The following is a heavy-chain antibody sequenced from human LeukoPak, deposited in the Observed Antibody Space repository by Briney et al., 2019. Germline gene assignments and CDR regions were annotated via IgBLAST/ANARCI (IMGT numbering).Heavy chain of an antibody. V-gene: IGHV4-39*01. CDR1: GGSISTSRYY. CDR3: ARHIPSALRIVVVTSDWYFDL. J-gene: IGHJ2*01. CDR2: IFHSGSA. D-gene: IGHD2-21*02. Sequence: SETLSLTCTVSGGSISTSRYYWGWIRQPPGKGLEWIGTIFHSGSAYHNPSLKSRVTISVDTSKNQFSLNLSSVTAADTALYYCARHIPSALRIVVVTSDWYFDLWGRGTLVTVSS.